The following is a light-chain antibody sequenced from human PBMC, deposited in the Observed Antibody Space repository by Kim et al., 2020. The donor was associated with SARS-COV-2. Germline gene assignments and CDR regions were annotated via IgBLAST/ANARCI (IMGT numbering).Light chain of an antibody. CDR2: TAS. V-gene: IGKV1-17*03. CDR3: LQHNIFPWT. CDR1: QDITNY. Sequence: DIQMTQSPSAMSASVGDRVTITCRASQDITNYLAWFQQKPGEVPKRLIYTASNLQSGVPSRFSGSGSGTEFTLTISSLQPEDFATYYCLQHNIFPWTFGQGTKVDIK. J-gene: IGKJ1*01.